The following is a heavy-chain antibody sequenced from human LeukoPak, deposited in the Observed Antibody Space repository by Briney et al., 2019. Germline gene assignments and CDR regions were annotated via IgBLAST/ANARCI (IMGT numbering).Heavy chain of an antibody. CDR1: GFTFSSYG. V-gene: IGHV3-30*02. Sequence: GGSLGLSCAASGFTFSSYGMHWVRQAPGKGLEWVAFIRYDGSNKYYADSVKGRFTISRDNSKNTLYLQMNSLRAEDTAVYYCAKDPQGFATNFDYWGQGTLVTVSS. CDR3: AKDPQGFATNFDY. D-gene: IGHD3-16*01. CDR2: IRYDGSNK. J-gene: IGHJ4*02.